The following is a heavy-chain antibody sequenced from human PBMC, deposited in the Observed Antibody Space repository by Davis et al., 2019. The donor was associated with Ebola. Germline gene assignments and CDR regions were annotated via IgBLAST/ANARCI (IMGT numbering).Heavy chain of an antibody. CDR2: FYYSGST. D-gene: IGHD6-6*01. J-gene: IGHJ4*02. CDR1: GVSISSSSYY. V-gene: IGHV4-39*01. CDR3: ARSYSSSFPTDY. Sequence: SETLSLTCTVSGVSISSSSYYWGWIRHPPGKGLEWIGRFYYSGSTYYNPSLKSRVTISVDTSKNQFSLKLSSVTAADTAVYYCARSYSSSFPTDYWGQGTLVTVSS.